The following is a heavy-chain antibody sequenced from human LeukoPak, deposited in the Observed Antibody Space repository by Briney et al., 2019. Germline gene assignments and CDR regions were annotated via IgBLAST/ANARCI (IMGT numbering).Heavy chain of an antibody. J-gene: IGHJ4*02. CDR3: ARCSGDYDSVLSYFDY. CDR1: GGSISSRNYY. V-gene: IGHV4-39*01. CDR2: IYYSGST. Sequence: SETLSLTCTVSGGSISSRNYYWGWISQPPGKGPQWIGSIYYSGSTYYNSSLKSRVTISVDTSKNQFSLKRRSVTAADTAVYYCARCSGDYDSVLSYFDYWGQGTLVTVSS. D-gene: IGHD2-21*02.